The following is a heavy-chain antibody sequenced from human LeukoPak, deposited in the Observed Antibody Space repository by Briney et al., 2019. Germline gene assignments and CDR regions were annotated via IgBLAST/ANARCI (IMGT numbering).Heavy chain of an antibody. V-gene: IGHV1-8*01. D-gene: IGHD3-10*01. CDR3: ARYRHYYGPGSYYKPPANWFDP. CDR1: GYTFTSYD. Sequence: ASVKVSCKASGYTFTSYDINWVRQATGQGLEWMGWMNPNSGNTGYAQKFQGRVTMTRNTSISTAYMELSSLRSEDTAVYYCARYRHYYGPGSYYKPPANWFDPWGQGTLVTVSS. CDR2: MNPNSGNT. J-gene: IGHJ5*02.